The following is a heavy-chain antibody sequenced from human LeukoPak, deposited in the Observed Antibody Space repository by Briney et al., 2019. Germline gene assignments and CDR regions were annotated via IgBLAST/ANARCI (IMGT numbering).Heavy chain of an antibody. CDR3: ARGLDY. CDR2: ISYDGSNK. V-gene: IGHV3-30-3*01. CDR1: GFTFSSYA. J-gene: IGHJ4*02. Sequence: GGSLRLSCAASGFTFSSYAMHWVRQAPGKGLEWVAVISYDGSNKYYADSVKGRFTISRDNSKNTLYLQMSSLRAEDTAVYYCARGLDYWGQGTLVTVSS.